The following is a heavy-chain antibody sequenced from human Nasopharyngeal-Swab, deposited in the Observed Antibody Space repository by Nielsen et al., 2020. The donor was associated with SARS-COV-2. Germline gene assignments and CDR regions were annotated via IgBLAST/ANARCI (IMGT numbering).Heavy chain of an antibody. V-gene: IGHV4-34*01. CDR3: ARRPMTNYDSSGYYCDY. CDR2: INHSGST. J-gene: IGHJ4*02. D-gene: IGHD3-22*01. CDR1: GGSLSGYY. Sequence: SETLSLTCAVYGGSLSGYYWSWIRQPPGKGLEWIGEINHSGSTNYNTSLKSRVTISVDTSKNQFSLKLSSVTAADTAVYYCARRPMTNYDSSGYYCDYWGQGTLVTVSS.